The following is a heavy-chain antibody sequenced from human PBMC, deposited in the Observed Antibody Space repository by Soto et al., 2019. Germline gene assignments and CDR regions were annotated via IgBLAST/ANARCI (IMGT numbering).Heavy chain of an antibody. Sequence: QVQLVQSGAEVKKPGASVMLSCKASGYTFTTYTMNWVRQAPGQRLEWMGWINPVNGNTKTSQKFQDRGISTRDTSASTDYMELISLRSEDTAVYYCARGIATGQLDPWGQGTMVIVSS. J-gene: IGHJ5*02. CDR3: ARGIATGQLDP. V-gene: IGHV1-3*01. D-gene: IGHD6-13*01. CDR1: GYTFTTYT. CDR2: INPVNGNT.